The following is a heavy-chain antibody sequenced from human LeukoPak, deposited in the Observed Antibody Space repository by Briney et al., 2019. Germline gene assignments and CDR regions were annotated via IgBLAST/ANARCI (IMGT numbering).Heavy chain of an antibody. D-gene: IGHD3-10*01. CDR2: IIPIFSTA. CDR1: GGTFSSYA. CDR3: ARGYYYGSGREDGMDV. J-gene: IGHJ6*04. V-gene: IGHV1-69*13. Sequence: SVKVSCKASGGTFSSYAISWVRQAPGQGLEWMGGIIPIFSTANYAQNFQGRVTITADESTSTAYMELSSLRSEDTAVYYCARGYYYGSGREDGMDVWGKGTTVTVSS.